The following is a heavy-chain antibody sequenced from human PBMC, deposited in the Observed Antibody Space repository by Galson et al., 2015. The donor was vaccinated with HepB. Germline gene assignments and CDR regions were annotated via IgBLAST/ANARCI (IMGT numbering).Heavy chain of an antibody. Sequence: SLRLSCAASGFTFSSYGMHWVRQAPGKGLEWVAVISYDGSNKYYADSVKGRFTISRDNSKNTLYLQMNSLRAEDTAVYYCAKPLLVVPAANYFDYWGQGTLVTVSS. D-gene: IGHD2-2*01. V-gene: IGHV3-30*18. CDR1: GFTFSSYG. CDR3: AKPLLVVPAANYFDY. J-gene: IGHJ4*02. CDR2: ISYDGSNK.